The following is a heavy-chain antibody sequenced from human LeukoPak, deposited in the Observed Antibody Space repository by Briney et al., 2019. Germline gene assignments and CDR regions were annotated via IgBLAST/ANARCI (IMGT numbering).Heavy chain of an antibody. Sequence: PSETLSLTCAVYGGSFSGYYWSWIRQPPGKGLEWIGEITHSRSTNYNPSLKSRVTISVDTSKNQFSLKLSSVTAADTAVYYCARAGVVLVRGVIGGNWFDPWGQGTLVTVSS. CDR1: GGSFSGYY. CDR2: ITHSRST. V-gene: IGHV4-34*01. D-gene: IGHD3-10*01. J-gene: IGHJ5*02. CDR3: ARAGVVLVRGVIGGNWFDP.